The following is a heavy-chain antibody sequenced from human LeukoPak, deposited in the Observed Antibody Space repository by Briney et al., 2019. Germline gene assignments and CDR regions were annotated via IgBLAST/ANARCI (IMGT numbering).Heavy chain of an antibody. CDR2: IYPGDSDT. CDR1: GYSFTSYW. D-gene: IGHD2-21*02. V-gene: IGHV5-51*01. J-gene: IGHJ3*02. Sequence: GESLKISCKGSGYSFTSYWIGWVRQMPGKGLEWMGIIYPGDSDTRYSPSFQGQVTISADKSISTAYLQWSSLKASDTAMYYCAIAYCGGDCYSGYDAFGIWGQGTMVTVSS. CDR3: AIAYCGGDCYSGYDAFGI.